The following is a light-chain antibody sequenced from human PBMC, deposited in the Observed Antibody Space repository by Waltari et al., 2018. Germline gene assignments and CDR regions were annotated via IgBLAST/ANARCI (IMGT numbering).Light chain of an antibody. CDR3: QQSATTPWT. J-gene: IGKJ1*01. CDR2: CTS. V-gene: IGKV3-20*01. Sequence: VLPQFPGTLSLSQGERATLCGRASQSIGKVNLAWYQQEPGHAPRLLIRCTSSRDTGMSDRLRGSVSGTDLTLTISSLELEEFAVYCCQQSATTPWTFGQGTRVEI. CDR1: QSIGKVN.